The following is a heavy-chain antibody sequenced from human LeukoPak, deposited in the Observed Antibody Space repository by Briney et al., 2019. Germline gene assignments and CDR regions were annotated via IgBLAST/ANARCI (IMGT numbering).Heavy chain of an antibody. CDR1: GFTFSSYA. CDR3: AKAGGWTNYFDY. J-gene: IGHJ4*02. Sequence: GGSLRLSCAASGFTFSSYAMSWVRQAPGKGLEWVSAISAGGDTTYYVDSVKGRFAISRDNSKNTLYLQLSSLRAEDTAVYYCAKAGGWTNYFDYWGQGTLVTVSS. CDR2: ISAGGDTT. V-gene: IGHV3-23*01. D-gene: IGHD6-19*01.